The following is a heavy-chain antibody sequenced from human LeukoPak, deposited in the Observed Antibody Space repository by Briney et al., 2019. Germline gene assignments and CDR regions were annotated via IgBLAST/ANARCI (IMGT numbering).Heavy chain of an antibody. J-gene: IGHJ4*02. CDR3: ARQDRQLAVDY. CDR1: GFTFSSYW. D-gene: IGHD6-6*01. V-gene: IGHV3-7*01. Sequence: PGGSLRLSWAASGFTFSSYWMSWVRQAPGKGLEWVANIKQDGSEKYYVDSVKGRFTISRDNAKNSLYLQMNSLRAEDTAVYYCARQDRQLAVDYWGQGTLVTVSS. CDR2: IKQDGSEK.